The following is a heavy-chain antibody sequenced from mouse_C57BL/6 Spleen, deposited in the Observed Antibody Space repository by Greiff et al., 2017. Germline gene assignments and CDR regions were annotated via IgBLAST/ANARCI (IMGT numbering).Heavy chain of an antibody. CDR1: GYTFTSYW. CDR2: IHPNSGST. CDR3: ARVGDDWYFDV. Sequence: VQLQQSGAELVKPGASVKLSCKASGYTFTSYWMHWVKQRPGQGLEWIGMIHPNSGSTNYNEKFKSKATLSVDKSSSTAYMQLSSLTSEDSAVYYCARVGDDWYFDVWGTGTTVTVSS. D-gene: IGHD3-3*01. V-gene: IGHV1-64*01. J-gene: IGHJ1*03.